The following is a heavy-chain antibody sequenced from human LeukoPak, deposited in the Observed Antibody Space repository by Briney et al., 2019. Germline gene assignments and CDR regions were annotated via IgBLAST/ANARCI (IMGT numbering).Heavy chain of an antibody. V-gene: IGHV3-30-3*01. J-gene: IGHJ5*02. CDR3: ARVPYNWNDRGGFDP. CDR2: ISYDGSNK. CDR1: GFTFSSYA. D-gene: IGHD1-20*01. Sequence: PGGSLRLSCAASGFTFSSYAMHWVRQAPGKGLEWVAVISYDGSNKYYADSVKGRFTISRDNSKNTLYLQMNSLRAEDTAVYYCARVPYNWNDRGGFDPWGQGTLVTVSS.